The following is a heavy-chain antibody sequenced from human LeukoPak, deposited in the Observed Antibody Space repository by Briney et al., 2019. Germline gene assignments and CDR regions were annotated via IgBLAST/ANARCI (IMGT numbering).Heavy chain of an antibody. Sequence: ASVKVSCKASGYTFTNYGITWVRQAPGQGLEWMGWINTENGNTNYAERLQGRVTMTTDTSTRTAYMELSSLRSEDTAVYYCARDRYSYGGLPFDCWGQGTLVTVSS. D-gene: IGHD5-18*01. V-gene: IGHV1-18*01. CDR1: GYTFTNYG. CDR2: INTENGNT. J-gene: IGHJ4*02. CDR3: ARDRYSYGGLPFDC.